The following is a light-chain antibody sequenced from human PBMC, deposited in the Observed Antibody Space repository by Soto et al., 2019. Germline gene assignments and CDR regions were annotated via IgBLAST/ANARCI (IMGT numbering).Light chain of an antibody. V-gene: IGLV3-21*02. CDR2: DDN. CDR3: QVWDSTTLSGV. J-gene: IGLJ3*02. CDR1: NIESKS. Sequence: VLTQPPSVSVAPGQTARITCGENNIESKSVQWYQQKPGQAPVLVVYDDNDRPSGIPERFSGSNSGNTATLTISRVEAGDEADYYCQVWDSTTLSGVFGGGTKVTVL.